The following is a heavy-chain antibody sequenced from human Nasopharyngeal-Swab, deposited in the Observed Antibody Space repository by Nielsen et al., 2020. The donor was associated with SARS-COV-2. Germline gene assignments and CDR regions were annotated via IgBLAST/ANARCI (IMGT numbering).Heavy chain of an antibody. J-gene: IGHJ4*02. CDR3: ASSSSEKRGHDS. CDR2: TSPDGGT. Sequence: SCAVSGRSISGSDWWSWVRPPPGKGLEWIGETSPDGGTNYNPSLKGRVIVSVDRSKNLFSLSLKSVTAADTAVYYCASSSSEKRGHDSWDQGTLVTVSS. V-gene: IGHV4-4*02. D-gene: IGHD6-6*01. CDR1: GRSISGSDW.